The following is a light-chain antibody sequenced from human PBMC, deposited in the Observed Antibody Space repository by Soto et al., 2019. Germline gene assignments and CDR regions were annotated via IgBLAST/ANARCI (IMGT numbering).Light chain of an antibody. CDR3: CSYAGNSVV. V-gene: IGLV2-11*01. J-gene: IGLJ2*01. CDR1: SSDVGTYNY. CDR2: DVS. Sequence: QSALTQPRSVSGSPGQSVTISCTGTSSDVGTYNYVSWYQQHPGKAPKLMIYDVSKRPSGVPDRFSGSKSGKTASLTISGLQGEDEADYFCCSYAGNSVVFGGGTKLTVL.